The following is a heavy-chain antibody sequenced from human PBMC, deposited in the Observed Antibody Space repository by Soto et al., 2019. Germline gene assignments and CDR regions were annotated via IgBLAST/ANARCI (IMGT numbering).Heavy chain of an antibody. D-gene: IGHD3-3*01. Sequence: SVKVSCKASGYTFTSYDISWVRQAPGQGLEWMGWISAYNGNTNYAQKLQGRVTMTTDTSTSTAYMELRSLRSDDTAVYYCARDRLDYDFWSGFQNGNWFDPWGQGTLVTVSS. J-gene: IGHJ5*02. CDR2: ISAYNGNT. CDR1: GYTFTSYD. V-gene: IGHV1-18*01. CDR3: ARDRLDYDFWSGFQNGNWFDP.